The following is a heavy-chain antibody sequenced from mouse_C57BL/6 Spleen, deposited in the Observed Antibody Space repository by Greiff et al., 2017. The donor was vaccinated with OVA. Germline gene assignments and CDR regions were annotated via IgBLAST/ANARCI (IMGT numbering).Heavy chain of an antibody. V-gene: IGHV1-39*01. CDR3: AVEYYGSSHYFDY. J-gene: IGHJ2*01. CDR1: GYSFTDYN. CDR2: INPNYGTT. Sequence: EVQLQQSGPELVKPGASVKISCKASGYSFTDYNMNWVKQSNGKSLEWIGVINPNYGTTSYNQKFKGKATLTVDQSSSKAYMQLNSLTSENSAVYYCAVEYYGSSHYFDYWGKGTTLTVSS. D-gene: IGHD1-1*01.